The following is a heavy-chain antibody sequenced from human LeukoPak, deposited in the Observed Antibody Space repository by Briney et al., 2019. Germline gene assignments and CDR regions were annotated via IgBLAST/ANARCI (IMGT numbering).Heavy chain of an antibody. CDR2: INSDGTST. V-gene: IGHV3-74*01. CDR3: ARDQGDSSSYDFDY. J-gene: IGHJ4*02. CDR1: GFTFSSYW. D-gene: IGHD6-6*01. Sequence: GGSLRLSCAASGFTFSSYWMPWVRQAPGKGLVWVSRINSDGTSTSYADSVKGRFTISRDNAKNTLYLQMNSLRVEDTAVYYCARDQGDSSSYDFDYWGQGTLVTVSS.